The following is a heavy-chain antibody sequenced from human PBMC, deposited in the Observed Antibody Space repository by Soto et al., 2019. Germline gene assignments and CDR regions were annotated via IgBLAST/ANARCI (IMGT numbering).Heavy chain of an antibody. Sequence: QVQLQESGPGLVKPSQTLSLTCTVSGGSISSGGYYWSWIRQHPGKGLEWIGYIYYSGSTYYNPSITSLVTISVDTSNIQFCLKLRSLTAADTAVYYWARGAAYYVILSGPPGVVADVWGQGSPVTVSS. CDR3: ARGAAYYVILSGPPGVVADV. CDR1: GGSISSGGYY. J-gene: IGHJ6*02. D-gene: IGHD3-9*01. V-gene: IGHV4-31*01. CDR2: IYYSGST.